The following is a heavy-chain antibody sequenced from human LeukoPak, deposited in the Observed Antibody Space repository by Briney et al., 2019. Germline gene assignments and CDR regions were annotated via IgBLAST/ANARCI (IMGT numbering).Heavy chain of an antibody. J-gene: IGHJ4*02. D-gene: IGHD6-13*01. CDR2: MSVSNSNT. CDR3: ARYPLSYSSNWHYYFDY. Sequence: ASVTVSCKASGYTFTTYGVSWVRQAPGQGLEWMGWMSVSNSNTNYAQKLQGRVTMTTDTSTSTAYMELRSLRSDDTAVYYCARYPLSYSSNWHYYFDYWGQGTLLTVSS. V-gene: IGHV1-18*01. CDR1: GYTFTTYG.